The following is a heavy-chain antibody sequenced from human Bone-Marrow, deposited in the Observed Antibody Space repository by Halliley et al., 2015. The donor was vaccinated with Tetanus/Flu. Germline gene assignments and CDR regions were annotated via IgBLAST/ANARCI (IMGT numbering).Heavy chain of an antibody. J-gene: IGHJ4*02. V-gene: IGHV4-31*11. D-gene: IGHD6-13*01. CDR1: GGAISSGGYY. Sequence: TLSLTCAVSGGAISSGGYYWSWIRQPPGKGLEWIGHIYYNGRTYYNPSLKSRVSISVDTSKNQFSLRLSSVTAADTAVYYCASHLPTPGTRGFGYWGQGALVSVSS. CDR3: ASHLPTPGTRGFGY. CDR2: IYYNGRT.